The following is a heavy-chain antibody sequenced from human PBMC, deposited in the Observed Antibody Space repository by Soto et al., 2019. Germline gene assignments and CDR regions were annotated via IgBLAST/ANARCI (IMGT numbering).Heavy chain of an antibody. CDR2: ISGSGGST. D-gene: IGHD3-22*01. J-gene: IGHJ5*02. Sequence: GGSLRLSCAASGFTFSSYAMSWVRQAPGKGLEWVSAISGSGGSTYYADSVKGRFTISRDNSKNTLYLQMNSLRAEDTAVYYCAKEAYTYYYDSSGLNWIDPWGQGTLVTVSS. V-gene: IGHV3-23*01. CDR3: AKEAYTYYYDSSGLNWIDP. CDR1: GFTFSSYA.